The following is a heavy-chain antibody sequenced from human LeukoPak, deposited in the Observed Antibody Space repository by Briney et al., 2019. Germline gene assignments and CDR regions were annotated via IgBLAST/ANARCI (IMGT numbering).Heavy chain of an antibody. V-gene: IGHV3-33*01. CDR1: GFIFSNDA. D-gene: IGHD3-10*01. CDR2: ISSDGSIK. J-gene: IGHJ3*02. CDR3: ARDILPSGSRAFDI. Sequence: GGSLRLSCAASGFIFSNDAMHWVRQAPGKGLEWVTIISSDGSIKYADSVKGRFTVSRDSSKNTVYLQMNSLRAEDTAVYYCARDILPSGSRAFDIWGQGTMVTVSS.